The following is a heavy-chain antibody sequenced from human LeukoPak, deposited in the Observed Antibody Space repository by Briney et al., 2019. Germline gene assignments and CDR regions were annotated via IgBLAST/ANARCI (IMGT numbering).Heavy chain of an antibody. Sequence: PSETLSLTCTVSGGSISSYYWSWIRQPPGKGLEWIGYIYYSGSTNYNPSLKSRVTISVDTSKNQFSLNLTSVTAADTAVYYCASHAYYYHGMDVWGQGTTVTVSS. CDR2: IYYSGST. CDR3: ASHAYYYHGMDV. V-gene: IGHV4-59*01. CDR1: GGSISSYY. J-gene: IGHJ6*02.